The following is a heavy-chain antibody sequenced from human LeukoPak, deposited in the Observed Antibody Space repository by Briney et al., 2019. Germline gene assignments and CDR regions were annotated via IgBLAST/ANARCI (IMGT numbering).Heavy chain of an antibody. CDR3: ARARAYYDSSGYYYPIVYFDY. V-gene: IGHV4-4*07. CDR1: GGSISSYY. D-gene: IGHD3-22*01. Sequence: PSETLSLTCTVSGGSISSYYWSWIRQPPGKGLEWIGRIYTSGSTNYNPSLKSRVTMSVDTSKHQFSLKLSSVTAADTAVYYCARARAYYDSSGYYYPIVYFDYWGQGPLATVSS. J-gene: IGHJ4*02. CDR2: IYTSGST.